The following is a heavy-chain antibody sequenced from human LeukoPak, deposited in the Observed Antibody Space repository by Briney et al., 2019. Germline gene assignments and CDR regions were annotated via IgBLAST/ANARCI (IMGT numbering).Heavy chain of an antibody. J-gene: IGHJ5*02. CDR3: ARDMGSPNWFDP. D-gene: IGHD3-10*01. CDR1: GYTFTNYY. V-gene: IGHV1-46*01. Sequence: ASVTVSCKASGYTFTNYYMHWVRPAPGQGLAWMGIINPSGGSTSYAQKFQGRVTLTRDTSTSTVYMELSSLRSEDTAVYYCARDMGSPNWFDPWGQGTLVTVSS. CDR2: INPSGGST.